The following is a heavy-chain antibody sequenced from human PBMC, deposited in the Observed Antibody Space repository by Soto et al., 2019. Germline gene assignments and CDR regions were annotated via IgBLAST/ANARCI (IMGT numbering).Heavy chain of an antibody. Sequence: GASVKVSCKASGYTFTSYAMHWVRQAPGQRLEWMGWINAGNGNTKYSQKFQGRVTITRDTSASTAYMELTSLRSEDTAVYYCARSSGYYYNEIDYWGQGTLVTVSS. D-gene: IGHD3-22*01. CDR3: ARSSGYYYNEIDY. J-gene: IGHJ4*02. CDR2: INAGNGNT. CDR1: GYTFTSYA. V-gene: IGHV1-3*01.